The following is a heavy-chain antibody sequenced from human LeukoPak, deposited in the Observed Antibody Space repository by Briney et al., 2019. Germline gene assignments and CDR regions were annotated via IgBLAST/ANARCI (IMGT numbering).Heavy chain of an antibody. CDR2: INQGGREK. CDR1: EFILSNYW. J-gene: IGHJ4*02. D-gene: IGHD2-2*01. Sequence: GGPLRLSGVASEFILSNYWMSWFRKGPGEGPEWVAKINQGGREKYYVDSVRGRFTISRDNAKKSLDLQMNSLRVEDTATYYCARLAVPPGNRGWYYEHWGQGTPVTVSS. CDR3: ARLAVPPGNRGWYYEH. V-gene: IGHV3-7*03.